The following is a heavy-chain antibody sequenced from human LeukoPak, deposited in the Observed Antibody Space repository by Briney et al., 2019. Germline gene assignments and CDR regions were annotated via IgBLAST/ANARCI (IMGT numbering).Heavy chain of an antibody. CDR3: ARGTDTAMVHYYYYMDV. D-gene: IGHD5-18*01. CDR2: ISSSSSTI. CDR1: GFTFSSYS. J-gene: IGHJ6*03. Sequence: PGGSLRLSCAASGFTFSSYSMNWVRQAPGKGLEWVSYISSSSSTIYYADSVKGRFTISRDNAKNSLYLQMNSLRAEDTAVYYCARGTDTAMVHYYYYMDVWGKGTTVTVSS. V-gene: IGHV3-48*01.